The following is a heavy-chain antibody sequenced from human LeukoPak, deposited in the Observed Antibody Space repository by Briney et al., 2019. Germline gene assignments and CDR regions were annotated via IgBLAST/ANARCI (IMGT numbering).Heavy chain of an antibody. CDR3: AARKVRGVWFYLDY. Sequence: GGSLRLSCAASGFTVSAYAMAWVRRAPGKGLEWVSTIYDDNTYYADSVKGRFAISTDNSKNTLYLQMNSLRVEDTAVYFCAARKVRGVWFYLDYWGQGTLVTVSS. CDR2: IYDDNT. V-gene: IGHV3-23*01. D-gene: IGHD3-10*01. CDR1: GFTVSAYA. J-gene: IGHJ4*02.